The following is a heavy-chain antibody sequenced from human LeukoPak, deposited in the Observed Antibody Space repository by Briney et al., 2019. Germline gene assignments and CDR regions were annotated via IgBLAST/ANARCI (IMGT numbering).Heavy chain of an antibody. V-gene: IGHV3-48*01. J-gene: IGHJ2*01. Sequence: PGGSLRLSCATSGFTFSSYNMNWVRKAPGKGLEWVSFISSNGKTIHYADSVKGRFTISRDNAKNTLYLQMRNLRVDDTAVYYCAISPLRGYFDLWGRGTLVTVSS. CDR2: ISSNGKTI. CDR3: AISPLRGYFDL. D-gene: IGHD5-12*01. CDR1: GFTFSSYN.